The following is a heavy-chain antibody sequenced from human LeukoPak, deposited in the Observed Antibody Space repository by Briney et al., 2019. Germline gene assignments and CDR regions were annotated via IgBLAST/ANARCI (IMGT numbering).Heavy chain of an antibody. Sequence: ATVKISCKVSGYTFTDYYMHWVQQAPGKGLEWMGLVDPEDGETIYAEKFQGGVTITAETPTDTAYMELSSLRSEDTAVYYCATDLGRESQTPFDYWGQGTLVTVSS. V-gene: IGHV1-69-2*01. CDR2: VDPEDGET. D-gene: IGHD3-10*01. J-gene: IGHJ4*02. CDR3: ATDLGRESQTPFDY. CDR1: GYTFTDYY.